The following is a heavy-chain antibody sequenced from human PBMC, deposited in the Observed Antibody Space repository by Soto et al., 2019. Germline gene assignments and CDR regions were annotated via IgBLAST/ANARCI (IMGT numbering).Heavy chain of an antibody. J-gene: IGHJ3*02. Sequence: VSVRVPCKASGCTFTGYYMHWVRQAPGQGLEWMGWINPNSGGTNYAQKFQGRVTMTRDTSISTAYMELSRLRSDDAAVYYCARGLRFLEWLSYDAFDIWGQGTMVTVSS. CDR2: INPNSGGT. CDR3: ARGLRFLEWLSYDAFDI. CDR1: GCTFTGYY. V-gene: IGHV1-2*02. D-gene: IGHD3-3*01.